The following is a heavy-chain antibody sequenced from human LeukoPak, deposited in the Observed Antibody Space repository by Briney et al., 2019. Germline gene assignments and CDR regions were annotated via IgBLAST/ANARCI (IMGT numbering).Heavy chain of an antibody. CDR3: ARVNYRPIIKFFDY. V-gene: IGHV1-2*02. D-gene: IGHD4-11*01. CDR1: GYTFTGYF. J-gene: IGHJ4*02. Sequence: ASVKVSCKASGYTFTGYFIHWVRQAPGQGLEWMGWINPNSGGTNYAQKFQGRVTMTRDTSISTAYMELSRLRSDDTAVYYCARVNYRPIIKFFDYWGQGTLVTVSS. CDR2: INPNSGGT.